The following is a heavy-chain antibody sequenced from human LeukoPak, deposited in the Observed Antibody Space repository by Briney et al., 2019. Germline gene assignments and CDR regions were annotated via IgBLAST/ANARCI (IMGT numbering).Heavy chain of an antibody. Sequence: GGSLRLSCAASGFTFSSYAMHWVRQAPGKGLEWVSGISGSGSSTPNADSVNGRFIISRDNSKNTVYVQMNSLRAEDTAVYYCAKDGWYYDSSGLGAFDVWGQGTMVTVSS. CDR1: GFTFSSYA. V-gene: IGHV3-23*01. CDR3: AKDGWYYDSSGLGAFDV. J-gene: IGHJ3*01. CDR2: ISGSGSST. D-gene: IGHD3-22*01.